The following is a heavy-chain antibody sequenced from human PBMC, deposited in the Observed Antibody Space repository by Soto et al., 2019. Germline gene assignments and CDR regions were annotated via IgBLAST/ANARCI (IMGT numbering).Heavy chain of an antibody. CDR3: AREAGKDYYYGMDV. Sequence: QVQLQESGPGLVKPSQTLSLTCTVSGGSISSGGYYWSWIRQHPGKGLEWIGYIYYSGSTYYNPSLTSRVTISVDTAKNRFSLRLSSVTAADTAVYYCAREAGKDYYYGMDVWGQGTTVTVSS. CDR1: GGSISSGGYY. V-gene: IGHV4-31*03. CDR2: IYYSGST. D-gene: IGHD6-13*01. J-gene: IGHJ6*02.